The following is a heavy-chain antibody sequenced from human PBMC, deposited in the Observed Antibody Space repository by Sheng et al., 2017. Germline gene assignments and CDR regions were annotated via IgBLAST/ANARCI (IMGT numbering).Heavy chain of an antibody. CDR2: IYHSGST. J-gene: IGHJ5*02. CDR3: AREPAANNWFDP. D-gene: IGHD2-2*01. Sequence: QVQLQESGPGLVKPSETLSLTCTVSGYSISSGYYWGWIRQPPGKGLEWIGSIYHSGSTYYNPSLKSRVTISVDTSKNQFSLKLSSVTAADTAVYYCAREPAANNWFDPWGQGTLGHRLL. V-gene: IGHV4-38-2*02. CDR1: GYSISSGYY.